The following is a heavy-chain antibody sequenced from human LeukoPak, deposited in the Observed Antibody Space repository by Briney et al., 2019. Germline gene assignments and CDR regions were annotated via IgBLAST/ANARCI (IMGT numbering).Heavy chain of an antibody. J-gene: IGHJ4*02. D-gene: IGHD3-10*01. Sequence: SETLSLTCNVSGGXISSYYWSWIRQTAGKGLEWIGCIYTSGSTNYNPSLKSRVSMSVDTSKNQFSLKLSSVTAADTAVYYCARASDNYYGSGSYVFDFWGQGTLVTVSS. CDR2: IYTSGST. CDR3: ARASDNYYGSGSYVFDF. CDR1: GGXISSYY. V-gene: IGHV4-4*07.